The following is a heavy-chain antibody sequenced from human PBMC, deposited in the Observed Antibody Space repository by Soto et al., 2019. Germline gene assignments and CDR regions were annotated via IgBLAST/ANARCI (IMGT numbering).Heavy chain of an antibody. D-gene: IGHD7-27*01. CDR3: ARPGRDWGALHY. CDR2: IYYSGST. Sequence: QVQLQESGPGLVKPSETLSLTCTVSNDSISTYYWTWIRQPTGKGLEWIGFIYYSGSTNYNPSLQSRVTISVDTSKNQFSLKMNSVTAADSAVYSCARPGRDWGALHYWGQGTLVTVSS. V-gene: IGHV4-59*08. CDR1: NDSISTYY. J-gene: IGHJ4*02.